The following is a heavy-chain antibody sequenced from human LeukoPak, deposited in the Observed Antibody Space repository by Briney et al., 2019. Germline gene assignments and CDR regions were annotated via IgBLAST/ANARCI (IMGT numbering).Heavy chain of an antibody. Sequence: PSETLSLTCAVYGGSFSGYYWSWIRQPPGKGLEWIGEINHSGSTNYNPSLKSRVTISVDTSKNQFSLKLSSVTAADTAVYYCARSGAFDYGMDVWGQGTTVTVSS. CDR1: GGSFSGYY. J-gene: IGHJ6*02. D-gene: IGHD3-16*01. V-gene: IGHV4-34*01. CDR2: INHSGST. CDR3: ARSGAFDYGMDV.